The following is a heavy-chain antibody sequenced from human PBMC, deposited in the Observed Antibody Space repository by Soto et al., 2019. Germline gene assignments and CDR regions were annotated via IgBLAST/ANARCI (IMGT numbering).Heavy chain of an antibody. CDR3: ARPRLQWRVRPYGMDV. CDR2: INHSGST. V-gene: IGHV4-34*01. Sequence: ASETLSLTCAVYGGSFSGYYWSWIRQPPGKGLEWIGEINHSGSTNYNPSLKSRVTISVDTSKNQFSLKLSSVTAADTAVYYCARPRLQWRVRPYGMDVWGQGTTVTVSS. J-gene: IGHJ6*02. D-gene: IGHD2-8*01. CDR1: GGSFSGYY.